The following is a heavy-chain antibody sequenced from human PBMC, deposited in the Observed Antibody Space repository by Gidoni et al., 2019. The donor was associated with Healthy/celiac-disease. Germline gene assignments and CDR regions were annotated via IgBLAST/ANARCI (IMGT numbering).Heavy chain of an antibody. CDR3: ARGSHGITGTTSDYYYGMDV. V-gene: IGHV1-69*01. CDR2: IIPIFGTA. D-gene: IGHD1-7*01. J-gene: IGHJ6*02. CDR1: ACTFSSYA. Sequence: QVQLLQSGAEVKTPGSSVNVSCKSSACTFSSYAISWVRQAPGQGLAWMGGIIPIFGTANYAQKFQVRVTITADESTSTAYMELSSLRSEDTAVYYCARGSHGITGTTSDYYYGMDVWGQGTTVTVSS.